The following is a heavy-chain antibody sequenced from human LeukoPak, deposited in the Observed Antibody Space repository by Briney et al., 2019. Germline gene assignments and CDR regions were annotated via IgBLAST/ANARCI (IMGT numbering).Heavy chain of an antibody. CDR3: ARYYDFWSASRIAFDI. D-gene: IGHD3-3*01. V-gene: IGHV3-48*01. Sequence: GGSLRLSCAASGFTFSSYSMNWVRQAPGKGLEWVSYISSSSSTIYYADSVKGRFTISRDNAKNSLYLQMNSLRAEDTAVYYCARYYDFWSASRIAFDIWGQGTMVTVSS. CDR1: GFTFSSYS. CDR2: ISSSSSTI. J-gene: IGHJ3*02.